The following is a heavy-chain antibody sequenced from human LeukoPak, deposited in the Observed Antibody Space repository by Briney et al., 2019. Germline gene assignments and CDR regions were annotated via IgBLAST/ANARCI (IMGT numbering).Heavy chain of an antibody. CDR2: IRSKAYGGTT. CDR1: GFTFGDYA. V-gene: IGHV3-49*03. CDR3: TRGGNPDSFDP. Sequence: GGSLRLSCTASGFTFGDYAMSWFRQAPGKGLEWVGFIRSKAYGGTTEYAASVKGRFTISRDDSKSIAYLQMSSLKTEDTAVYYCTRGGNPDSFDPWGQGTLVTVSS. D-gene: IGHD1-14*01. J-gene: IGHJ5*02.